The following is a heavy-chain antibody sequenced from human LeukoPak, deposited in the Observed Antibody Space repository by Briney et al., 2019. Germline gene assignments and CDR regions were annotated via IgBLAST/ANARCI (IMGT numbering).Heavy chain of an antibody. CDR2: IHIYRGNT. CDR3: ARGYYDILTGYSFGDY. Sequence: GASVTVSCKASGYSSTNYGISWVRQAPGQGLEWMGWIHIYRGNTNYAQKFQGRVTMTTDTSTSTVYMEVRGLRSDDTAMYYCARGYYDILTGYSFGDYWGQGTLVTVSS. CDR1: GYSSTNYG. J-gene: IGHJ4*02. D-gene: IGHD3-9*01. V-gene: IGHV1-18*01.